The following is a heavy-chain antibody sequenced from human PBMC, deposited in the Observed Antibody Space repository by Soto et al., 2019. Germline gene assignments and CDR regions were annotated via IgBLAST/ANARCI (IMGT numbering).Heavy chain of an antibody. Sequence: SXTQSLTGTVSGGSISSYYWSWIRQPPVKGLEWIGYIFYSGSTNYNPSLKSRFTISVDTSKNQFSLKLSSVTAADTAVYYCARLYGLDAFDFWGQGTMVTVSS. CDR3: ARLYGLDAFDF. D-gene: IGHD3-16*02. CDR2: IFYSGST. CDR1: GGSISSYY. V-gene: IGHV4-59*08. J-gene: IGHJ3*01.